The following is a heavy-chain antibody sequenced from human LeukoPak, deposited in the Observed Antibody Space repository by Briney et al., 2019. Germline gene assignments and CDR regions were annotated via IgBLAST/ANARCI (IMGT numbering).Heavy chain of an antibody. D-gene: IGHD4-17*01. CDR2: IYHSGST. CDR3: ARLGDYREY. Sequence: SETLSLTCAVSGYSISSGYYWGWIRQPPEKGLEWIGGIYHSGSTYYNPSLKSRVTISVDTSKNQFSLKLSSVTAADTAVYYCARLGDYREYWGQGTLVTVSS. J-gene: IGHJ4*02. CDR1: GYSISSGYY. V-gene: IGHV4-38-2*01.